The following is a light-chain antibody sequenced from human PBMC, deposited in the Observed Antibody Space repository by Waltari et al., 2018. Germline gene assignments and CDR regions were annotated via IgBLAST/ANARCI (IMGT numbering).Light chain of an antibody. CDR1: QCVSSY. CDR3: QQRSDWLLT. CDR2: DAS. V-gene: IGKV3-11*01. Sequence: EIVLTQTPATLSLSPGERATLSCRSSQCVSSYLAWSQQKSGQAPRLPIYDASNRATGIPARFSGGGSGTDFTLTISSLEPEDFAVYYCQQRSDWLLTFGGGTKVEIK. J-gene: IGKJ4*01.